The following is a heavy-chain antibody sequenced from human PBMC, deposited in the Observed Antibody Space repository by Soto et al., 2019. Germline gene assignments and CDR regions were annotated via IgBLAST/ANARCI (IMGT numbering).Heavy chain of an antibody. J-gene: IGHJ4*02. V-gene: IGHV1-2*02. CDR3: ARDPIGGGAPYYFDY. D-gene: IGHD3-16*01. CDR2: INPRTGDT. CDR1: GCTFTEYY. Sequence: AASVKVSCKASGCTFTEYYLYWVRQAPGQGPEWLGGINPRTGDTNQAQKFQGRVTMTRDMSLTTAYMELRRLTSGDTAVYYCARDPIGGGAPYYFDYWGQGSLVTVSS.